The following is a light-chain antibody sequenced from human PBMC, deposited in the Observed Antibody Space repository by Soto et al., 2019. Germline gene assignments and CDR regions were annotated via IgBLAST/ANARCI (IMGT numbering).Light chain of an antibody. CDR3: FSYTSSTAYV. Sequence: QSVLTQPASVSGSPGQSITISCTGTSSDLAIYNYVSWYQQQPGKAPKLMIYQVTNRPSGVSNRFSGSKSGNTASLTISGLQAEDEADYYCFSYTSSTAYVFGTGTKVTVL. CDR1: SSDLAIYNY. J-gene: IGLJ1*01. V-gene: IGLV2-14*01. CDR2: QVT.